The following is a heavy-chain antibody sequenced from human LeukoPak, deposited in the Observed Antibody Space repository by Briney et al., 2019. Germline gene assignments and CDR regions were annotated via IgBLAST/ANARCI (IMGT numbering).Heavy chain of an antibody. Sequence: GASVKVSCKASGYTFTGYYMHWVRQAPGQGLEWMGWINPNSGGTNYAQKFQGGVTMTRDTSISTAYMELSRLRSDDTAVYYCARLYDFWSGYENHDAFDIWGQGTMVTVSS. J-gene: IGHJ3*02. V-gene: IGHV1-2*02. CDR2: INPNSGGT. CDR1: GYTFTGYY. CDR3: ARLYDFWSGYENHDAFDI. D-gene: IGHD3-3*01.